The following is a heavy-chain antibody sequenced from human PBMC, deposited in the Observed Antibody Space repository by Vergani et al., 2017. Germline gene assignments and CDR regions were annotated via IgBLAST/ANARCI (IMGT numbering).Heavy chain of an antibody. D-gene: IGHD5-12*01. CDR3: ARDPGGSGYDRGDYFDY. CDR2: IKQDGSEK. CDR1: GFTFSSYW. V-gene: IGHV3-7*01. Sequence: EVQLVESGGGLVKPGGSLRLSCAASGFTFSSYWMSWVRQAPGKGLEWVANIKQDGSEKYYVDSVKGRFTISRDNAKNSLYLQMNSLRAEDTAVYYCARDPGGSGYDRGDYFDYWGQGTLVTVSS. J-gene: IGHJ4*02.